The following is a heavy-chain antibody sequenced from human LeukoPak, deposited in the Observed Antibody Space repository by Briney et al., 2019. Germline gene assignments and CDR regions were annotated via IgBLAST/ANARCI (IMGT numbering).Heavy chain of an antibody. CDR1: GFTFSSHS. CDR2: IKQDGSQR. CDR3: ARDRTVTTFDS. D-gene: IGHD4-17*01. J-gene: IGHJ4*02. Sequence: GGSLRLSCAASGFTFSSHSMSWVRQAPGKGLEWVANIKQDGSQRYYVDSVKGRFTISRDNAKNSLYLQMISLRVEDTALYYCARDRTVTTFDSWGQGTLVTVSS. V-gene: IGHV3-7*01.